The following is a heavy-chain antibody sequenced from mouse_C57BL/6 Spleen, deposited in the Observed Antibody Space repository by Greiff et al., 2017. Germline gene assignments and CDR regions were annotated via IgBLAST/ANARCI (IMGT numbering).Heavy chain of an antibody. V-gene: IGHV1-53*01. CDR1: GYTFTSYW. CDR3: ARNYGSSLWYFDV. J-gene: IGHJ1*03. D-gene: IGHD1-1*01. Sequence: VQLQQPGTELVKPGASVKLSCKASGYTFTSYWMHWVKQRPGQGLEWIGNIIPSNGGTNYNAKFKSKATLTVDKSSSTAYMQLSSLTSEDSAVYYCARNYGSSLWYFDVWGTGTTVTVSS. CDR2: IIPSNGGT.